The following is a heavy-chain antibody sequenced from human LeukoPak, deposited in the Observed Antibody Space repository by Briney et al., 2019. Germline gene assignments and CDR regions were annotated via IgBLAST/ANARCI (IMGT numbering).Heavy chain of an antibody. D-gene: IGHD6-13*01. Sequence: ASETLSLTCTVSGGSISSYYWGWIRQPPGKGLEWIGSIYYSGSTYYNPSLKSRVTISVDTSKNQFSLKLSSVTAADTAVYYCARVDSSSWYPSGWFDPWGQGTLVTVSS. J-gene: IGHJ5*02. CDR2: IYYSGST. CDR1: GGSISSYY. V-gene: IGHV4-39*07. CDR3: ARVDSSSWYPSGWFDP.